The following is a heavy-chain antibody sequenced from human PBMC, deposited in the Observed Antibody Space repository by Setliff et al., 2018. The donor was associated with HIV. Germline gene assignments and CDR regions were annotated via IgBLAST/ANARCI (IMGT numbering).Heavy chain of an antibody. CDR2: INPSDGTT. Sequence: ASVKVSCKASGYTFTSCFMHWVRQAPGQGLEYMGIINPSDGTTDYVEKFQGRVTMTSDTSTSTVYVEMNSLRSEDTAIYYCATSRNFIRYFDWSTRPQYHGMDVWGHGTTVTVSS. CDR3: ATSRNFIRYFDWSTRPQYHGMDV. CDR1: GYTFTSCF. J-gene: IGHJ6*02. V-gene: IGHV1-46*01. D-gene: IGHD3-9*01.